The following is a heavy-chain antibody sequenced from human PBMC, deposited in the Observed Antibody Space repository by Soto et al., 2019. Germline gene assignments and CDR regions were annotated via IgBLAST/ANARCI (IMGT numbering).Heavy chain of an antibody. D-gene: IGHD3-3*01. V-gene: IGHV4-59*01. Sequence: QVQLQESGPGLVKPSETLSLTCTVSGGSNSTYYWSWIRQPPGKGLEWIGYIYYSGSTNYNPSLKSRVTISVDTSKNQFSLKLSSVSAADTAVYYCARDGSRYDFWSGPYYFDYWGQGTLVTVSS. CDR1: GGSNSTYY. CDR2: IYYSGST. CDR3: ARDGSRYDFWSGPYYFDY. J-gene: IGHJ4*02.